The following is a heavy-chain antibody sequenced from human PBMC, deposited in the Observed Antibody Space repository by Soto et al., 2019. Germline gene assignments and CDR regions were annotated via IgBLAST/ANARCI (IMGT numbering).Heavy chain of an antibody. D-gene: IGHD6-13*01. V-gene: IGHV3-72*01. CDR1: GFTFSDHY. CDR3: TRVRDSSWPLSFLDS. J-gene: IGHJ4*02. CDR2: IRNKANSYTT. Sequence: QPGGSLRLSCAASGFTFSDHYMDWVRQAPGKGLEWIGRIRNKANSYTTENAASVKGRFTISRDDSKNSLFLMMNSLKTEDTAVYYCTRVRDSSWPLSFLDSWGQGALVTVSS.